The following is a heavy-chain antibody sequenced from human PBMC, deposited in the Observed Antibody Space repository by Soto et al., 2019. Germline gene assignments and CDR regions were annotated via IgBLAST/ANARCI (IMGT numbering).Heavy chain of an antibody. J-gene: IGHJ6*02. Sequence: PSETLSLTCTVSGASIGGSSYYWGWIRQPPGKGLEWIANIYHSGRTHYNPSLKSRLTISVDTSKNHFSLKLTSVTAADMAVYYCARGAVPDVWGQGQTVTVSS. CDR3: ARGAVPDV. CDR1: GASIGGSSYY. V-gene: IGHV4-39*02. CDR2: IYHSGRT. D-gene: IGHD6-6*01.